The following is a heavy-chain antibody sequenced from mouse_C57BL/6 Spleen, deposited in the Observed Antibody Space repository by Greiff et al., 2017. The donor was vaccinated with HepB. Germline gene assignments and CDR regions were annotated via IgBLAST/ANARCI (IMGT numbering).Heavy chain of an antibody. CDR2: INPNNGGT. CDR3: ARTYYYGSSYDYFDY. Sequence: EVQLVESGPELVKPGASVKMSCKASGYTFTDYNMHWVKQSHGKSLEWIGYINPNNGGTSYNQKFKGKATLTVNKSSSTAYMELRSLTSEDSAVYYCARTYYYGSSYDYFDYWGQGTTLTVSS. D-gene: IGHD1-1*01. V-gene: IGHV1-22*01. J-gene: IGHJ2*01. CDR1: GYTFTDYN.